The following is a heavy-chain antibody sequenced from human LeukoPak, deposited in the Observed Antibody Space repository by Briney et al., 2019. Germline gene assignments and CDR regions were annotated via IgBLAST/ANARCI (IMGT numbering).Heavy chain of an antibody. V-gene: IGHV4-30-2*01. J-gene: IGHJ3*02. CDR3: ARLLKVRGVPDAFDI. Sequence: PSQTLSLTCAVSGGSISSGGYSWSWIRQPPGKGLEWIGYIYHSGSTYYNPSLKSRVTISVDRSKNQFSLKLSSVTAADTAVYYCARLLKVRGVPDAFDIWGQGTMVTVSS. D-gene: IGHD3-10*01. CDR1: GGSISSGGYS. CDR2: IYHSGST.